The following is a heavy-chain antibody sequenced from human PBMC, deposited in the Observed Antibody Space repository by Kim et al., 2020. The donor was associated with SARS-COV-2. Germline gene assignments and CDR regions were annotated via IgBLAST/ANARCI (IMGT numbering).Heavy chain of an antibody. CDR1: GFTFSSYG. V-gene: IGHV3-30*18. Sequence: GGSLRLSCAASGFTFSSYGMHWVRQAPGKGLEWVAVISYDGSNKYYADSVKGRFTISRDNSKNTLYLQMNSLRAEDTAVYYCAKDARFGELHYYYGMDVWGQGTTVTVSS. CDR3: AKDARFGELHYYYGMDV. CDR2: ISYDGSNK. J-gene: IGHJ6*02. D-gene: IGHD3-10*01.